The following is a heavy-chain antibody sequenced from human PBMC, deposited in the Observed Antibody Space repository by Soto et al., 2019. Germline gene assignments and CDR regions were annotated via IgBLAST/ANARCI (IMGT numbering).Heavy chain of an antibody. D-gene: IGHD6-19*01. CDR1: GGTFSSYT. CDR3: AIISSGCTQYYYDY. V-gene: IGHV1-69*02. CDR2: IIPILGIA. J-gene: IGHJ4*02. Sequence: QVQLVQSGAEVKKPGSSVKVSCKASGGTFSSYTISWVRQAPGQGLEWMGRIIPILGIANYAQKFQGRVTITADKSTSRAYVELSSLRSEDTAVYYGAIISSGCTQYYYDYWGQGTLVTVSS.